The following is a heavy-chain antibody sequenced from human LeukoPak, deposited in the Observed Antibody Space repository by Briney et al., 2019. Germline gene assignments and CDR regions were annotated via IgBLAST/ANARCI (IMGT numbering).Heavy chain of an antibody. J-gene: IGHJ4*02. Sequence: GGSLRLSCAASGFTFSSYGMHWVRQAPGKGLEWVAVISYDGSNKYYADSVKGRFIISRENSKNTLWLQMNSLRAEDTAVYYCARLHYDVLTGPFDYWGQGTLVTVSS. CDR3: ARLHYDVLTGPFDY. CDR1: GFTFSSYG. D-gene: IGHD3-9*01. CDR2: ISYDGSNK. V-gene: IGHV3-30*03.